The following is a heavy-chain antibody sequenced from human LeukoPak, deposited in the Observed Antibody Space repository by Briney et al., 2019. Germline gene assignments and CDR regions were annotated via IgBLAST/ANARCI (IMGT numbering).Heavy chain of an antibody. D-gene: IGHD2-2*01. J-gene: IGHJ6*04. CDR3: ARDRVPAAMRSYYGMDV. Sequence: SQTLSLTCTISGGSISSGSYYWSWIRQPAGKGLEWIGRIYTSGSTNYNPSLKSRVTISVDTSKNQFSLKLSSVTAADTAVYYCARDRVPAAMRSYYGMDVWGKGTTVTVSS. CDR2: IYTSGST. V-gene: IGHV4-61*02. CDR1: GGSISSGSYY.